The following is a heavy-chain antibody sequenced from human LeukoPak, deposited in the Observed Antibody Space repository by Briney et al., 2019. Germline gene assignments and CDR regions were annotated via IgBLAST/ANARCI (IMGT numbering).Heavy chain of an antibody. V-gene: IGHV6-1*01. CDR2: TYYRSKWYN. CDR1: GDIVSSNSAA. D-gene: IGHD3-22*01. CDR3: ARTNYYDSSGYPYYFDY. J-gene: IGHJ4*02. Sequence: SQTLSLTCALSGDIVSSNSAAWNWIRQSPSRGLEWLGRTYYRSKWYNDYAVSVKSRITINPDTSKHQFSLQLNSVTPEDTAVYYCARTNYYDSSGYPYYFDYWGQGTLVTVSS.